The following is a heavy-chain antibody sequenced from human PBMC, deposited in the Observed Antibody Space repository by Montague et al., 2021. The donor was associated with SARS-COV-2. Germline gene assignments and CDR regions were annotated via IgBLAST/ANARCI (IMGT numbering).Heavy chain of an antibody. Sequence: SLRLSCAASGFTFSKYAMSWVRQAPGKGLEWVSGIYYGGATYYADSVTGRFTISRNNSNNTLYLQMNNLRAEDTAVYYCARPLLEDYGLDVWGRGTTVTVSS. CDR3: ARPLLEDYGLDV. CDR1: GFTFSKYA. J-gene: IGHJ6*02. V-gene: IGHV3-23*03. CDR2: IYYGGAT. D-gene: IGHD2-15*01.